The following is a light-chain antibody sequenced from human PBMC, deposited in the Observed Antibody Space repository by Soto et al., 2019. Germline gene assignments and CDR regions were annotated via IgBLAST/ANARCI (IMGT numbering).Light chain of an antibody. Sequence: QSVLTQPASVSGSPGQSITISCTGTSSDVGGYNYVSWYQQHPGKVPKLMLYEVSNRPSGVSNRFSGSKSGNTASLTISGLQAEDEADYYCSSYISSTKVVFGGGTKLTVL. J-gene: IGLJ2*01. CDR2: EVS. CDR3: SSYISSTKVV. CDR1: SSDVGGYNY. V-gene: IGLV2-14*01.